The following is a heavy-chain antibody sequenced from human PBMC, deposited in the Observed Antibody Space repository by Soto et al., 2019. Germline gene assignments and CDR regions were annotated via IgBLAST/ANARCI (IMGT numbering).Heavy chain of an antibody. V-gene: IGHV3-23*01. D-gene: IGHD2-21*01. J-gene: IGHJ4*02. CDR3: AKGSGDCGTSDSRSLQY. Sequence: EVQLLESGGGLVQPGGSLRLSCAASGFTFRSYAMSWVRQAPGKGLEWVSVITGDGSTTDYADAVKGRFTISRDNSRNTRYLQMNSLRGEDTAVYYCAKGSGDCGTSDSRSLQYWGQGTLVTVSS. CDR2: ITGDGSTT. CDR1: GFTFRSYA.